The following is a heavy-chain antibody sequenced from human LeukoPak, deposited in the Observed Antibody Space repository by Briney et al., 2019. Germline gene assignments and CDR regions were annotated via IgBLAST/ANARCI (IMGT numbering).Heavy chain of an antibody. CDR1: GGSISSSSYY. CDR2: IYYSGST. V-gene: IGHV4-39*01. J-gene: IGHJ4*02. CDR3: ARRTEVSMRPFDY. D-gene: IGHD5/OR15-5a*01. Sequence: KPSETLSLTCTVSGGSISSSSYYWGWIRQPPGKGLEWIGSIYYSGSTYYNPSLKSRVTISVDTSKNQFSLKLSSVTAADTAVYYCARRTEVSMRPFDYWGQGALVTVSS.